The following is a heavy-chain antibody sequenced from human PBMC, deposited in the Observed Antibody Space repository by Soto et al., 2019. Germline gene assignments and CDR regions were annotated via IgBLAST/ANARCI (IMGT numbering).Heavy chain of an antibody. CDR3: ARDREGDGYNFDY. CDR1: GFTFRNYG. J-gene: IGHJ4*02. CDR2: IGLGSSTK. Sequence: LRLSCAASGFTFRNYGMNWVRQAPGKGLEWVSYIGLGSSTKYYADSVEGRFTISRDNAKNSLYLQMNSLRAEDTAVYYCARDREGDGYNFDYWGQGTLVTVSS. D-gene: IGHD5-12*01. V-gene: IGHV3-48*01.